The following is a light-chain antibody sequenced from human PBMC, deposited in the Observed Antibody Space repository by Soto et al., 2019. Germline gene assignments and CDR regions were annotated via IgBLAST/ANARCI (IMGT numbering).Light chain of an antibody. CDR3: QQYGSLLT. CDR2: GAS. Sequence: EVVLTQSPGTLSLSPGERATLSCRASQSVSSIYLAWYQQKPGQAPRLLIYGASSRATGIPDRFSGSGSGTDFTLTISRLEPEDFAVYYCQQYGSLLTFGGGNKVEIK. J-gene: IGKJ4*01. CDR1: QSVSSIY. V-gene: IGKV3-20*01.